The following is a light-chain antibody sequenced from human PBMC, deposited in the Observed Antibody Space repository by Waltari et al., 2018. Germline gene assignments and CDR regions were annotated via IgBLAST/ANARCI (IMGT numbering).Light chain of an antibody. J-gene: IGKJ4*01. Sequence: DVVMNQTPLCLSVTPGQPASISCKSSQRLLHSNGETFLYWYLQKPGQPPHLLIYEVSNRFSGVSDRFSGSGSGTEFTLKISRVEAEDFGVYYCMQNFRFPLTFGGGTKVEIK. CDR1: QRLLHSNGETF. CDR2: EVS. V-gene: IGKV2D-29*01. CDR3: MQNFRFPLT.